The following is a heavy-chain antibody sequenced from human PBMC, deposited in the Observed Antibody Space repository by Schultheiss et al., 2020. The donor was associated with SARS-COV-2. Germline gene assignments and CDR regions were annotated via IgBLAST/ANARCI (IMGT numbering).Heavy chain of an antibody. CDR3: ARVHPGFLRVIVATPRHAFDI. J-gene: IGHJ3*02. Sequence: GGSLRLSCAASEFTFSSYAMHWVRQAPGKGLEWVSSISSSSSYIYYADSVKGRFTISRDNAKNSLYLQMNSLRAEDTAVYYCARVHPGFLRVIVATPRHAFDIWGQGTMVTVSS. D-gene: IGHD5-12*01. V-gene: IGHV3-21*01. CDR2: ISSSSSYI. CDR1: EFTFSSYA.